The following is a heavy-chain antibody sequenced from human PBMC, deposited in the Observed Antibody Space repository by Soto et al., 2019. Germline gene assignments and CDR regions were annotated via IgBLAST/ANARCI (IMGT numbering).Heavy chain of an antibody. CDR2: ISYDGSNK. D-gene: IGHD3-3*01. CDR3: ARDAHFFGVVLNYYYYYGMDV. CDR1: GFTFSSYA. J-gene: IGHJ6*02. V-gene: IGHV3-30-3*01. Sequence: PGGSLRLSCAASGFTFSSYAMHWVRQAPGKGLEWVAVISYDGSNKYYADSVKGRFTISRDNSKNTLYLQMNSLRAEDTAVYYCARDAHFFGVVLNYYYYYGMDVWGQGTTVTVSS.